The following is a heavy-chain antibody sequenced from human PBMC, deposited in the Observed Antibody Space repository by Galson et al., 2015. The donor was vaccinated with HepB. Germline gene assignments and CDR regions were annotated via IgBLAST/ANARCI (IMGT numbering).Heavy chain of an antibody. Sequence: QSGAEVKKPGESLKISCKGSGSSFTSYWIGWVRQIPGKGLEWMGIIYPGDSDTRYSPSFQGQVTISADKSISTAYLQWSSLKASDTAMYYCARRKVVYCSSTRCPRDYYYYMDVWGKGTTVTVSS. CDR3: ARRKVVYCSSTRCPRDYYYYMDV. V-gene: IGHV5-51*03. D-gene: IGHD2-2*01. CDR2: IYPGDSDT. CDR1: GSSFTSYW. J-gene: IGHJ6*03.